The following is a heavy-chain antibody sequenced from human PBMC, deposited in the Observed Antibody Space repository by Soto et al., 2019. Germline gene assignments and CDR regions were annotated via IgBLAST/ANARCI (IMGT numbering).Heavy chain of an antibody. J-gene: IGHJ4*02. CDR3: ARDGNFAFRGYSFAFDL. CDR2: MNIDTGGT. D-gene: IGHD5-18*01. V-gene: IGHV1-2*06. CDR1: GYRFTNYY. Sequence: QVQLVQSGAEVKKPGASVRVSCEASGYRFTNYYIHWVRQAPGQGLEWMGRMNIDTGGTTFAQNFQGRVTMTRDTSISTAYMELSSVKSDDTAIYYCARDGNFAFRGYSFAFDLWGQGTLATVSS.